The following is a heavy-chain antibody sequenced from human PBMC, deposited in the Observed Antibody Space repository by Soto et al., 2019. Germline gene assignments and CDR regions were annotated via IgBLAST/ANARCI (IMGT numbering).Heavy chain of an antibody. CDR1: GFTFDDYD. J-gene: IGHJ4*02. CDR2: ISWNSGVT. V-gene: IGHV3-9*01. CDR3: AKSVDY. Sequence: EVQLVESGGGLVQPGRSLRLSCAASGFTFDDYDMHWVRQAPGKGLEWVSGISWNSGVTDYADSVRGRFTISRDNARKFLYLQMNSLRAEDTALYYCAKSVDYWGQGTLVTVST.